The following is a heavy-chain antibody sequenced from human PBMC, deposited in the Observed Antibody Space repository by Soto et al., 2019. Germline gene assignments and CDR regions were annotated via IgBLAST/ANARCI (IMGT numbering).Heavy chain of an antibody. CDR3: ARGVWGTDGGMNYYYYYMDV. D-gene: IGHD3-16*01. CDR1: GGTLSSYT. V-gene: IGHV1-69*02. Sequence: QVQLVQSGAEVQKPGSSLRVSCEASGGTLSSYTFNWVRQAPGQGLEWMGRIIPVLNITNYAQNFKGRVTVNAGKATSPVYMELSSLRSDESAIFYCARGVWGTDGGMNYYYYYMDVWGKGSTVTVSS. J-gene: IGHJ6*03. CDR2: IIPVLNIT.